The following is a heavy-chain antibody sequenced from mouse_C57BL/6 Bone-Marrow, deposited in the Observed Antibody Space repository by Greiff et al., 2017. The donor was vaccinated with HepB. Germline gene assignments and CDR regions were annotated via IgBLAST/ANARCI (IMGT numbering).Heavy chain of an antibody. J-gene: IGHJ4*01. CDR2: IRNKANNHAT. Sequence: VQLKESGGGLVQPGGSMKLSCAASGFTFSDAWMDWVRQSPEKGLEWVAEIRNKANNHATYYAESVKGRFTISRDDSKSSVYLQMNSLRAEDTGIYYCIDLLWSPYYAMDYWGQGTSVTVSS. D-gene: IGHD2-1*01. CDR1: GFTFSDAW. CDR3: IDLLWSPYYAMDY. V-gene: IGHV6-6*01.